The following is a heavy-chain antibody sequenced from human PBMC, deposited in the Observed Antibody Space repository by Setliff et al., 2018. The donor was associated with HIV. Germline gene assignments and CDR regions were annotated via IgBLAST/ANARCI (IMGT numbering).Heavy chain of an antibody. CDR1: GGSISSSSYY. V-gene: IGHV4-39*07. D-gene: IGHD6-19*01. CDR2: IHTTGSI. Sequence: PSETLSLTCTVSGGSISSSSYYWGWIRQPPGKGLEWIGHIHTTGSITYNPSLRSRVTISLDTSKNQVSLSLASVTAADTAVYYCARDGGGSGWSLGEFDFWGQGTLVTVSS. J-gene: IGHJ4*02. CDR3: ARDGGGSGWSLGEFDF.